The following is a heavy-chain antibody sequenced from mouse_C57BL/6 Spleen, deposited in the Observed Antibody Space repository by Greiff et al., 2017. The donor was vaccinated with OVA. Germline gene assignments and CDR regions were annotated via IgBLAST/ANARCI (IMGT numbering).Heavy chain of an antibody. V-gene: IGHV1-69*01. J-gene: IGHJ4*01. CDR2: IDPSDSYT. Sequence: QVQLQQPGAELVKPGASVKMSCKASGYTFTSYWMHWVKQRPGQGLEWIGEIDPSDSYTNYNQKFKGKSTLTVDKSSSTAYMQLSSLTSEDSAVYYCARVGNAMDYWGQGTSVTVSS. D-gene: IGHD3-1*01. CDR1: GYTFTSYW. CDR3: ARVGNAMDY.